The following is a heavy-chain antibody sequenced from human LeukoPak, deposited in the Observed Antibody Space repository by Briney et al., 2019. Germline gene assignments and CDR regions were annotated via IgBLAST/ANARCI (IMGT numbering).Heavy chain of an antibody. CDR2: ISSSSSTI. J-gene: IGHJ6*02. Sequence: PGGSLRLSCAASVFTFSSYSINWVRQAPGKGLEWVSYISSSSSTIYYADSVKGRFTISRDNAKNSLYLQMNSLRDEDTAVYYCAREMVDGGRYYYYYGMDVWGQGTTVTVSS. V-gene: IGHV3-48*02. CDR3: AREMVDGGRYYYYYGMDV. CDR1: VFTFSSYS. D-gene: IGHD4-23*01.